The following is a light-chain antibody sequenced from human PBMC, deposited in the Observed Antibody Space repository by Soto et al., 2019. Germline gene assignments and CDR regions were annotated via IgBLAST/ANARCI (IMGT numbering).Light chain of an antibody. J-gene: IGKJ2*01. Sequence: EIVMTQSPATLSVSPGERATLSCRASQSVSNNLAWYQQKPGQAPRLLIYGASTRATGIPDRFSGSGSGTDFTLTISSLQSEDFAVYYCQQCNNWPYTFGQGTKLEI. CDR2: GAS. CDR1: QSVSNN. CDR3: QQCNNWPYT. V-gene: IGKV3-15*01.